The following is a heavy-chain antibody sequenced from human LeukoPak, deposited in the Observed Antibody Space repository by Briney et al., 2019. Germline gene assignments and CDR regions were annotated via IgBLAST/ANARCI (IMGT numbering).Heavy chain of an antibody. D-gene: IGHD6-13*01. CDR1: GFTFSSYW. Sequence: GGSLRLSCAASGFTFSSYWMSWVRQAPGKGLEWVANIKQDGSEKYYVDSVKGRFTISRDNAKNSLYLQMNSLRAEDTAVYYCARASDIAAAGTDFDYWGQGTLVTVS. V-gene: IGHV3-7*01. CDR2: IKQDGSEK. CDR3: ARASDIAAAGTDFDY. J-gene: IGHJ4*02.